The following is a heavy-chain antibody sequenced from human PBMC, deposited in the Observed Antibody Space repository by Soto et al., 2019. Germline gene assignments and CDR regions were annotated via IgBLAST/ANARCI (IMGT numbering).Heavy chain of an antibody. CDR3: VRGGSDNSGWYIWFDP. CDR1: GGTFSTHV. V-gene: IGHV1-69*01. CDR2: IVPKFGTT. D-gene: IGHD6-19*01. J-gene: IGHJ5*02. Sequence: QVQLVQSGAEVKKPGSSVKVSCKTSGGTFSTHVIGCVRQAPVQGLEWMGGIVPKFGTTNYAHKFKGRVKNTADESTSTGYMEVSSLTSEDTAVYYCVRGGSDNSGWYIWFDPWGQGTLVSVSS.